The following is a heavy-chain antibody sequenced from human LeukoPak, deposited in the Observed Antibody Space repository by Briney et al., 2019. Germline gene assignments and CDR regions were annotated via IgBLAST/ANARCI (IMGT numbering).Heavy chain of an antibody. V-gene: IGHV3-21*01. Sequence: GGSLRLSCAASGFTFSSYSMNWVRQAPGKGLEWVSSISSSSSYIYYADSVKGRFTISRDNAKNSLYLQMNSLRAEDTAVYYCARAARYCSGTSCPLPFDHWGQGTLVTVSS. CDR1: GFTFSSYS. CDR2: ISSSSSYI. D-gene: IGHD2-2*01. J-gene: IGHJ4*02. CDR3: ARAARYCSGTSCPLPFDH.